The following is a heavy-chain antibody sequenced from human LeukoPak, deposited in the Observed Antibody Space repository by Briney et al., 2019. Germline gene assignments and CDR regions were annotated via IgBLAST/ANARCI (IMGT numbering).Heavy chain of an antibody. CDR1: GGSFSGYY. J-gene: IGHJ4*02. D-gene: IGHD3-10*01. V-gene: IGHV4-34*01. CDR2: INHSGST. Sequence: SETLSLTCAVYGGSFSGYYWSWIRQPPGKVLEWIGEINHSGSTNYNPSLKSRVTISVDTSKNQFSLKLSSVTAADTAVYYCARGRITMVRGVIPPGPYFDYWGQGTLVTVSS. CDR3: ARGRITMVRGVIPPGPYFDY.